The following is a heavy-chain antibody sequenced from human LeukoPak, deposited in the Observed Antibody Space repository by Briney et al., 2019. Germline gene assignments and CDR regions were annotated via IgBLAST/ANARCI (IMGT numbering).Heavy chain of an antibody. D-gene: IGHD5-12*01. CDR2: IYYSGST. V-gene: IGHV4-34*01. CDR3: ARARWLRFGFDY. J-gene: IGHJ4*02. CDR1: GGSFSGYY. Sequence: SETLSLTCAVYGGSFSGYYWSWIRQPPGKGLEWIGSIYYSGSTYYNPSLKSRVTISVDTSKNQFSLKLSSVTAADTAVYYCARARWLRFGFDYWGQGTLVTVSS.